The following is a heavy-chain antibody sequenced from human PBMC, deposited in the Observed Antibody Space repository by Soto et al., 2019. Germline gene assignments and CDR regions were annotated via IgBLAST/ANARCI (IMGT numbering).Heavy chain of an antibody. D-gene: IGHD5-18*01. V-gene: IGHV3-30-3*01. Sequence: QVQLVESGGGVVQPGRSLRLSCAASGFTFSSYAMHWVRQAPGKGLEWVAVISYDGSNKYYADSVKGRFTISRDNSKNTLYLQMNSLRAEDTAVYYCARGYGKIQLWFMRPTPYAFDIWGQGTMVTVSS. J-gene: IGHJ3*02. CDR1: GFTFSSYA. CDR3: ARGYGKIQLWFMRPTPYAFDI. CDR2: ISYDGSNK.